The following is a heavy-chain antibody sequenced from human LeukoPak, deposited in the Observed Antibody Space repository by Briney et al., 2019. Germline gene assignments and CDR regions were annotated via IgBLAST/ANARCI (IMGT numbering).Heavy chain of an antibody. J-gene: IGHJ6*03. V-gene: IGHV3-21*05. CDR2: ISSSSSYI. D-gene: IGHD3-10*01. CDR1: GFTFSSYS. Sequence: GSLRLSCAASGFTFSSYSMNWVRQAPGKGLEWVSYISSSSSYIYYADSVKGRFTISRDNAKNSLYLQMNSLRAEDTAVYYCARVITMVRGVFVALDRGEAAIYYMDVWGKGTTVTVSS. CDR3: ARVITMVRGVFVALDRGEAAIYYMDV.